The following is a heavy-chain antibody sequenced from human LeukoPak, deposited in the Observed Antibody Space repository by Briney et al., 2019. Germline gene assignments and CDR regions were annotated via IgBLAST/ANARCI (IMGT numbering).Heavy chain of an antibody. CDR3: ATSLDAPGNY. J-gene: IGHJ4*02. D-gene: IGHD6-13*01. Sequence: PGGSLRLSCVVSGFTFSTSWMAWVRQAPGKGLEWLANINKDARQTYYVDSVKGRFTISRDNAENSLHLQMNSLRAEDTAVYYCATSLDAPGNYWGQGSLVTVSS. CDR2: INKDARQT. CDR1: GFTFSTSW. V-gene: IGHV3-7*01.